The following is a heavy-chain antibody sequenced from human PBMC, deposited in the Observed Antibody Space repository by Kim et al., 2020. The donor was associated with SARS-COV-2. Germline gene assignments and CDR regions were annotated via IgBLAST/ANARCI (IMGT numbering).Heavy chain of an antibody. D-gene: IGHD4-17*01. Sequence: QGRVTITADESTSTAYMELSSLRSEDTAVYYCARRHLYLRGDYGDGWFDPWGQGTLVTVSS. CDR3: ARRHLYLRGDYGDGWFDP. V-gene: IGHV1-69*01. J-gene: IGHJ5*02.